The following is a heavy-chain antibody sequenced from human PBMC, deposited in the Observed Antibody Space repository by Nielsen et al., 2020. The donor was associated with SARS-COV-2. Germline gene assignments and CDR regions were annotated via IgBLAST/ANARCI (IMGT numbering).Heavy chain of an antibody. CDR1: GYTFTGYY. V-gene: IGHV1-2*06. CDR2: INPNSGGT. CDR3: ARDRNVDTADDY. J-gene: IGHJ4*02. D-gene: IGHD5-18*01. Sequence: ASVKVSCKASGYTFTGYYMHWVRQAPGQGLEWMGRINPNSGGTNYAQKLQGRVTMTTDTSTSTAYMELRSLRSDDTAVYYCARDRNVDTADDYWGQGTLVTVSS.